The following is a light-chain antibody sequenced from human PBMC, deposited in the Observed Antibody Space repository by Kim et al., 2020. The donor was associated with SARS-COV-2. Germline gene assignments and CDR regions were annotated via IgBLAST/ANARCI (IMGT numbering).Light chain of an antibody. CDR1: SSDIGGYNY. V-gene: IGLV2-14*04. Sequence: GHAITISITGTSSDIGGYNYVSWYQQHPGKAPKLMIYDVSKRSSGVSNRFSGSKSGNTASLTISGLQAEDEADYYCSSITSSSTGVFGGGTQLTVL. CDR2: DVS. J-gene: IGLJ2*01. CDR3: SSITSSSTGV.